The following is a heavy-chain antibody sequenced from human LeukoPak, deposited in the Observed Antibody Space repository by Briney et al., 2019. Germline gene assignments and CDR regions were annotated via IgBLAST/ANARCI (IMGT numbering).Heavy chain of an antibody. Sequence: PGGSLRLPCAASGFTFSNAWMSWVRQAPGKGLEWVSSISSSSYIYYADSVKGRFTISRDNAKNSLYLQMNSLRAEDTAVYYCARDRKSEILWFGDSNWFDPWGQGTLVTVSS. D-gene: IGHD3-10*01. CDR1: GFTFSNAW. CDR2: ISSSSYI. CDR3: ARDRKSEILWFGDSNWFDP. V-gene: IGHV3-69-1*01. J-gene: IGHJ5*02.